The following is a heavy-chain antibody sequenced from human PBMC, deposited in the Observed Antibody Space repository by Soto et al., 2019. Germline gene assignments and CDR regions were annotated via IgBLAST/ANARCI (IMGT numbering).Heavy chain of an antibody. V-gene: IGHV3-30*03. D-gene: IGHD3-10*01. CDR1: GFTFSNYG. CDR2: ISYDGSNK. CDR3: ARDWVWFGAHPIDY. Sequence: QVQLVESGGGVVQPGGSLRLSCAASGFTFSNYGMHWVRQAPGKGLEWVAVISYDGSNKYYADSVKGRFTISRDNSKNTLYLQMNCLTTEDTAVYYCARDWVWFGAHPIDYWGQGTLVTVSS. J-gene: IGHJ4*02.